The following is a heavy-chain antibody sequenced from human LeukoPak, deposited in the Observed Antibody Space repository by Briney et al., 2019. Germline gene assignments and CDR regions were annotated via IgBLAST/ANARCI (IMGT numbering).Heavy chain of an antibody. CDR1: GFTFSSYA. J-gene: IGHJ4*02. CDR3: AKDGGYCSGGSCYHQELDY. CDR2: ISGSGGST. V-gene: IGHV3-23*01. D-gene: IGHD2-15*01. Sequence: GGSLRLSCAASGFTFSSYAMSWVRQAPGKGLEWVSAISGSGGSTYYADSVKGRFTISRDNSKNTLYLQMNSLRAEDTAVYYCAKDGGYCSGGSCYHQELDYWGQGTLVTVSS.